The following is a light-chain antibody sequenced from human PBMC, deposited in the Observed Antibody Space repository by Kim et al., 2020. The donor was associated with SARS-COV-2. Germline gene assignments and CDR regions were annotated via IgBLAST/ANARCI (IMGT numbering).Light chain of an antibody. CDR3: QVWDSSSQRV. CDR2: YDS. Sequence: SYELTQPPSVSVAPGKTARITCGGNNIGSKSVHWYQQKPGQAPVLVIYYDSDRPSGIPERFSGSNSGNTATLTISRVEAGDEADYYCQVWDSSSQRVFGGGTHLTVL. V-gene: IGLV3-21*04. J-gene: IGLJ3*02. CDR1: NIGSKS.